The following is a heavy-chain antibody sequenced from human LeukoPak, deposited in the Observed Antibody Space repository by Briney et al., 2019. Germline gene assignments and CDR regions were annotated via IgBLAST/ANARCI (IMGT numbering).Heavy chain of an antibody. J-gene: IGHJ5*02. D-gene: IGHD3-9*01. CDR1: GGTFKNYA. CDR3: ASGYFRFDP. Sequence: SVKVSCKASGGTFKNYAISWVRQAPGQGLEWMGGILPIFGTTNYAQKFQGRVTMTRDTSISTAYMELSRLRSDGTAVYYCASGYFRFDPWGQGTLVTVSS. V-gene: IGHV1-69*05. CDR2: ILPIFGTT.